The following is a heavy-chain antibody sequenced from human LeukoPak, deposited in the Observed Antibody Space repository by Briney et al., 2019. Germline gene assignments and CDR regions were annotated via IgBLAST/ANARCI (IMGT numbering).Heavy chain of an antibody. J-gene: IGHJ4*02. CDR1: GYTFSDFY. Sequence: ASVKVSCKASGYTFSDFYIHWVRQAPGQGLEYVGWITPKSGDSYSPQRFQGRVTMTRDASISTAYMELSGLRSDDTAVYFCARVRLADERAWAYWGQGTLVTVSS. CDR2: ITPKSGDS. D-gene: IGHD3-3*02. V-gene: IGHV1-2*02. CDR3: ARVRLADERAWAY.